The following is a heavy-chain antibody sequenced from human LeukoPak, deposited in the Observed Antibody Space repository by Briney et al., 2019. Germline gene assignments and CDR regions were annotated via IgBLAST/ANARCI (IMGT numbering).Heavy chain of an antibody. J-gene: IGHJ4*02. CDR2: INPGDSDT. CDR3: AGGGRTYYFDY. D-gene: IGHD2-15*01. V-gene: IGHV5-51*01. Sequence: GESLKISCKASGYTFTTKWIAWVRQMPGKGLEWMGIINPGDSDTRYSPSFQGQVTISADKSISTAYLQWSSLKASDTAMYYCAGGGRTYYFDYWGQGTLVTVSS. CDR1: GYTFTTKW.